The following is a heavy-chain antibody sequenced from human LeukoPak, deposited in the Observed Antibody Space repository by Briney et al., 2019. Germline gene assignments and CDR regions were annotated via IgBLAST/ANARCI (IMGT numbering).Heavy chain of an antibody. Sequence: ASVKVSCKASGYTSTGYYIHWVRQAPGQGLEWMGWINPDSGGTNYAQKFQGRVTMTRDTSISTAYMELSRLRSDDTAVYYCARGYCSSTSCYVVSYNWFDPWGQGTLVTVSS. CDR3: ARGYCSSTSCYVVSYNWFDP. CDR2: INPDSGGT. D-gene: IGHD2-2*01. V-gene: IGHV1-2*02. CDR1: GYTSTGYY. J-gene: IGHJ5*02.